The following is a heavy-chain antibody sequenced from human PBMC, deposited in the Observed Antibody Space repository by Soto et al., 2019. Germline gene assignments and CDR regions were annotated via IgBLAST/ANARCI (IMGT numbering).Heavy chain of an antibody. CDR3: AKAVGVATRAFDF. J-gene: IGHJ4*02. Sequence: EVQLLESGGGLVQPGGSLRLSCAASGFTFRTYGMSWVRQAPGKGLEWVSAITGGDGDTFYADSVKGRFTISRDNSKNTLYLQMNNLRAEDTAVYYCAKAVGVATRAFDFWGQGTLVTVSS. CDR1: GFTFRTYG. CDR2: ITGGDGDT. D-gene: IGHD5-12*01. V-gene: IGHV3-23*01.